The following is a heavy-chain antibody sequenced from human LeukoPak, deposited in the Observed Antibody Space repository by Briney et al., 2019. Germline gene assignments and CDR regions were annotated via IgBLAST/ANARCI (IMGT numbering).Heavy chain of an antibody. CDR1: GYTFTSYA. CDR2: INTNTKNP. D-gene: IGHD6-19*01. J-gene: IGHJ4*02. Sequence: ASVKVSCKASGYTFTSYAMNWVRQAPGQGLEWMGWINTNTKNPTYAQGFTGRFVSSLDTSVSTAYLQISSLKAEDTAVYYCARESSSGWNDYWGQGTLVTVSS. V-gene: IGHV7-4-1*02. CDR3: ARESSSGWNDY.